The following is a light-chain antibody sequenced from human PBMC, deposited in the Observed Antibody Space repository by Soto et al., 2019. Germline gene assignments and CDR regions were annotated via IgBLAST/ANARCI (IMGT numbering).Light chain of an antibody. Sequence: QSVLTQPRSVSGSPGQSVTISCTGTSSDVGGYNYVSWYQQHPGKAPKLMIYDVSKRPSGVPDRFSGFKSGNTASLTISGLQDEEDADYSWSSHAGPYIDVFGTGTKLTVL. CDR1: SSDVGGYNY. CDR2: DVS. CDR3: SSHAGPYIDV. J-gene: IGLJ1*01. V-gene: IGLV2-11*01.